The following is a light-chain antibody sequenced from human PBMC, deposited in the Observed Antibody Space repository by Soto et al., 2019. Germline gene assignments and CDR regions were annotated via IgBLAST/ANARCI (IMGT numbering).Light chain of an antibody. CDR3: FSYAGSRV. J-gene: IGLJ3*02. V-gene: IGLV2-8*01. CDR2: DVN. CDR1: SSDVGGYNY. Sequence: QSSLTQPPSASGSPGQSVTISCTGTSSDVGGYNYVSWYQQHPGKAPKLMIFDVNKRPSGVPDRFSGSKSGNTAFLTISGLQAEDEADYSCFSYAGSRVFGGGTKLTVL.